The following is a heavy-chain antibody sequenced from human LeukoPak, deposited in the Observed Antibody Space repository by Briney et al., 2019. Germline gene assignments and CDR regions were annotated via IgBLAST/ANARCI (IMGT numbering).Heavy chain of an antibody. CDR2: ISGSGDST. V-gene: IGHV3-23*01. Sequence: GGSLRLSCAASGFTFSNYAMNWVRQAPGKGPEWVSGISGSGDSTYYADSVKGRFTISRDNSKNTLYLQMNSLRAEDTALYYCAKGRYYITGASGYWGQGTLVTVSS. D-gene: IGHD1-20*01. J-gene: IGHJ4*02. CDR3: AKGRYYITGASGY. CDR1: GFTFSNYA.